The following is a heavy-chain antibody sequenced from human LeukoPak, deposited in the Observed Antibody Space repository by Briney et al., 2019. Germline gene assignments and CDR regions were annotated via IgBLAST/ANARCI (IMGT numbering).Heavy chain of an antibody. CDR1: GGSISSHY. J-gene: IGHJ4*02. D-gene: IGHD3-3*01. V-gene: IGHV4-59*11. CDR2: IYYSGST. Sequence: PSETLSLTCTVSGGSISSHYWSWIRQPPGKGLEWIGYIYYSGSTNYNPSLKSRVTISIDTSKNQFSLKMSSLTAADTAVYYCARATRDFWSGSFDYWGQGTLVTVSS. CDR3: ARATRDFWSGSFDY.